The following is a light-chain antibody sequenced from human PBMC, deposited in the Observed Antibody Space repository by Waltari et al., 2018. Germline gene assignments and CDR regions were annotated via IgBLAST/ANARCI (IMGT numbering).Light chain of an antibody. J-gene: IGKJ2*01. CDR2: KAS. CDR1: QSISTW. CDR3: QHYNTYPVT. Sequence: DIQMTQSPSTVSASVGEGVTITCRASQSISTWLAWYQQKPGKAPKLLIYKASDLESGVPSRFSGSGSGTEFTLTISSLQPDDFATYYCQHYNTYPVTFGQGTKLDI. V-gene: IGKV1-5*03.